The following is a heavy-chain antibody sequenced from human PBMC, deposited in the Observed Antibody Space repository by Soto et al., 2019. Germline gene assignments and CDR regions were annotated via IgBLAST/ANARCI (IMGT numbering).Heavy chain of an antibody. CDR1: GFTFSTYV. CDR3: AKGWTNYKDGYADY. D-gene: IGHD5-18*01. Sequence: QVQLVESGGGVVQPGRSLRLSCEASGFTFSTYVMHWVRQAPGKGLEWVALISYDGSNTYYADSVKGRFTISRDNSKNTLYLQVNSLRGEDTAVYYCAKGWTNYKDGYADYWGQGTLVTVSS. V-gene: IGHV3-30-3*01. CDR2: ISYDGSNT. J-gene: IGHJ4*02.